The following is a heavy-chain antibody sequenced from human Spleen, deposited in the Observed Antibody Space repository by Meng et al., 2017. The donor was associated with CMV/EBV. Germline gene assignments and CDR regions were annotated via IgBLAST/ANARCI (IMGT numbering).Heavy chain of an antibody. CDR1: GFIFNTYW. J-gene: IGHJ5*02. CDR3: TADNGSGRYS. D-gene: IGHD3-10*01. Sequence: EVQRLESGGASVQPGGSLRLSCAASGFIFNTYWMHWVRQGPGKGLLWVSRINPDGRSTTYAESVKGRFTISRDNAKNTLYLQMNSLRDEDTAVYYCTADNGSGRYSWGQGTLVTVSS. V-gene: IGHV3-74*03. CDR2: INPDGRST.